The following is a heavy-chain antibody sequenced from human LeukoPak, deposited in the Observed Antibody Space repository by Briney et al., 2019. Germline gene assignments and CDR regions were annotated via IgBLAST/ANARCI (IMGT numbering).Heavy chain of an antibody. Sequence: PGGSLRLSCAASGFTFSSYAMSWVRQAPGKGLEWVSAISGNGGSTYYADSVKGRFTISRDNSKNTLYLQMNSLRAEDTAVYYCHRYSFPMVRGVSTRSNWFDPWGQGTLVTVSS. CDR2: ISGNGGST. J-gene: IGHJ5*02. CDR3: HRYSFPMVRGVSTRSNWFDP. D-gene: IGHD3-10*01. V-gene: IGHV3-23*01. CDR1: GFTFSSYA.